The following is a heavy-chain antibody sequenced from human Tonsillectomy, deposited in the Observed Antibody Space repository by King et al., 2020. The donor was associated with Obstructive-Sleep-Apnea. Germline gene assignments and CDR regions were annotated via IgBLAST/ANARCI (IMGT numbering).Heavy chain of an antibody. J-gene: IGHJ3*02. Sequence: QLVQSGGGLVQGSLRLSCAASGFSFSNFGMSWVRQAPGKGLAWVSTILVNGGRTYYADSVKGRFTNSRDNSKNTAYLEMNSLRAEDTAVYYCSRMAYCGGDCYFRAFDIWGQGTMVTFSS. V-gene: IGHV3-23*04. D-gene: IGHD2-21*02. CDR2: ILVNGGRT. CDR3: SRMAYCGGDCYFRAFDI. CDR1: GFSFSNFG.